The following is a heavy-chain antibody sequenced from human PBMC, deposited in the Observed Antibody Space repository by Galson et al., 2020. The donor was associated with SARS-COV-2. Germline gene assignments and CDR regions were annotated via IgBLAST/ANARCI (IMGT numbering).Heavy chain of an antibody. CDR1: GFTFSNYG. V-gene: IGHV3-23*01. CDR2: MSSGGAST. D-gene: IGHD3-22*01. CDR3: ARHSTLYYFDSSGHEDY. J-gene: IGHJ4*02. Sequence: TGGSLRLSCAVSGFTFSNYGMTWVRQAPGKGLEWVSSMSSGGASTYYADSVKGRFTISRDNSKNTVYVQMNSLRAEDTAVYYCARHSTLYYFDSSGHEDYWGQGTLVTVSS.